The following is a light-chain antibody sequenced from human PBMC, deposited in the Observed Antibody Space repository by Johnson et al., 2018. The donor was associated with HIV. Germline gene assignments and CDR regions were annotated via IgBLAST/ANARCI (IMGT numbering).Light chain of an antibody. CDR1: NSNIGNKY. CDR2: ENN. J-gene: IGLJ1*01. V-gene: IGLV1-51*01. Sequence: QSVLTQPPSVSATPGQKVTISCSGSNSNIGNKYVSWYQHSPGTAPKLLIYENNKRPSGIPDRFSGSKSATSATLTITGLQTGDEADYYCGTWDGGLSIYVFGTGTEVTVL. CDR3: GTWDGGLSIYV.